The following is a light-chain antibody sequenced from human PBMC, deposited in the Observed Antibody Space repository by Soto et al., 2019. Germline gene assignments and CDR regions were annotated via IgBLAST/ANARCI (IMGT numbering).Light chain of an antibody. CDR1: QDISNY. V-gene: IGKV1-33*01. CDR2: DAS. J-gene: IGKJ1*01. Sequence: DIQMTQSPSSLSASVGDRVTITCQASQDISNYLNWYQQKPGKAPKLLIYDASNLETGVPSRFSGSGSGTEFTFTISSLQPEDIAAYYCQQYDNLPWTFGPGTKVEIK. CDR3: QQYDNLPWT.